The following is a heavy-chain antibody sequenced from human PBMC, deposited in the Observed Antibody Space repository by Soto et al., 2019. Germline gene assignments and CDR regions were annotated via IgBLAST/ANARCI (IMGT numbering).Heavy chain of an antibody. V-gene: IGHV3-13*01. Sequence: EVQLVESGGGLVQPGGSLRLSCAASGFTFSSYDMYWARQATGKGLEWVSTIGTAGDTYYPGSVKGRFTISRENAKNSLYLQMNSLRAEDSAVYYCARGGTTVVTPIDYWGQGTLVTLSS. D-gene: IGHD4-17*01. CDR3: ARGGTTVVTPIDY. CDR1: GFTFSSYD. J-gene: IGHJ4*02. CDR2: IGTAGDT.